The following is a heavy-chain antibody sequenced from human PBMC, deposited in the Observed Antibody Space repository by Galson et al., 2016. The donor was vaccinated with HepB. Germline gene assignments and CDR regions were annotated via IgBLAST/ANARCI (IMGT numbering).Heavy chain of an antibody. D-gene: IGHD1-7*01. Sequence: SVKVSCKASGGTFSSYAISWVRQAPGQGLEWMGGIIPIFATTNYAQKFQDRVTITADESTSTAYIKLSSLRSEDTAVYYCPAGTTPHYYYYMDVWGKGTTVIVSS. CDR2: IIPIFATT. J-gene: IGHJ6*03. CDR1: GGTFSSYA. V-gene: IGHV1-69*13. CDR3: PAGTTPHYYYYMDV.